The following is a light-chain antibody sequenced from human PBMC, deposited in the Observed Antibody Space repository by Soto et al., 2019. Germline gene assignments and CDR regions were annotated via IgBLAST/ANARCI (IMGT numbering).Light chain of an antibody. Sequence: DIQMTQSPSSLSASVGDRVTITCRASHTIAMYVNWFQQKPGKAPKPLIYTTSSLQSGVPPRFSGSGSETDFTLTISRLQPEDSATYYCQQSFTTPYTFGQGTKLEIK. J-gene: IGKJ2*01. V-gene: IGKV1-39*01. CDR2: TTS. CDR3: QQSFTTPYT. CDR1: HTIAMY.